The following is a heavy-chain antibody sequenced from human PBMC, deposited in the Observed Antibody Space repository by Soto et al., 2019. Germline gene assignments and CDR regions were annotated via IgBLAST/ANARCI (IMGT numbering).Heavy chain of an antibody. CDR1: GFTISTYW. J-gene: IGHJ6*02. CDR2: INQGGSEN. Sequence: EVQLVESGGGLVQPGGSLRLSCGVSGFTISTYWMSWVRRTPGKGLEWVGNINQGGSENFYAGSVRGRFSISRDNARNTVYLQMKSLRAADTAVYFCARDRCNGYYGQDTWGMDVWGQGTTVTVSS. D-gene: IGHD3-22*01. CDR3: ARDRCNGYYGQDTWGMDV. V-gene: IGHV3-7*05.